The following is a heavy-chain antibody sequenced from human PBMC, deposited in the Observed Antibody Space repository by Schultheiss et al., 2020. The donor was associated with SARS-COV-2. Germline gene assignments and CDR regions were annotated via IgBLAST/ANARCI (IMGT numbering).Heavy chain of an antibody. CDR1: GGSISSGGYS. CDR2: IYYSGST. Sequence: SETLSLTCTVSGGSISSGGYSWSWIRQPPGKGLEWIGYIYYSGSTYYNPSLKSRVTISVDTSKNQFSLKLSSVTAADTAVFYCARSAVAAAGGALDVWGQGTTVTVSS. J-gene: IGHJ6*02. CDR3: ARSAVAAAGGALDV. V-gene: IGHV4-30-4*07. D-gene: IGHD6-13*01.